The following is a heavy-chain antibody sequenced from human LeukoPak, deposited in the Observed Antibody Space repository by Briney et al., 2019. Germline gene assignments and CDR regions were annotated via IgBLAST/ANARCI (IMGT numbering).Heavy chain of an antibody. D-gene: IGHD3-22*01. CDR3: ARAYDSSGYTETHFDY. Sequence: GASVKVSCKASGYTFTSYYMPWVRQAPGQGLEWMGIINPSGGSTSYAQKFQGRVTMTRDTSTSTVYMELSSLRSEDTAVYYCARAYDSSGYTETHFDYWGQGTLVTVSS. J-gene: IGHJ4*02. CDR2: INPSGGST. CDR1: GYTFTSYY. V-gene: IGHV1-46*01.